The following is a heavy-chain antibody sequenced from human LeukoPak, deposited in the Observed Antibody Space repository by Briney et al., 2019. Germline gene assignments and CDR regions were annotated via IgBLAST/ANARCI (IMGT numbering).Heavy chain of an antibody. Sequence: SETLSLTCTVSGGSISSYYWSWIRQPPGKGLEGIGYIYYSGSTNYNPSLKSRVTISVDTSKNQFSLKLSSVTAADTAVYYCARGWYYDASGYMNWGRGTLVTVSS. D-gene: IGHD3-22*01. CDR3: ARGWYYDASGYMN. CDR2: IYYSGST. J-gene: IGHJ4*02. CDR1: GGSISSYY. V-gene: IGHV4-59*01.